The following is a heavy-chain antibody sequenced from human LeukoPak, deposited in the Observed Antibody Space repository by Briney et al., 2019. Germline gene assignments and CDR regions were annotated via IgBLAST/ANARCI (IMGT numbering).Heavy chain of an antibody. CDR1: AFTFSGYS. CDR3: AREYSSSSGRSFDY. J-gene: IGHJ4*02. Sequence: GSLRLSCAASAFTFSGYSMNWVRQPPGKGLEWVSYISPSATTIYYADSVKGRFTISRDNAKNSLYLQMNSLRAEDTAVYYCAREYSSSSGRSFDYWGQGTLVTVSS. V-gene: IGHV3-48*01. D-gene: IGHD6-6*01. CDR2: ISPSATTI.